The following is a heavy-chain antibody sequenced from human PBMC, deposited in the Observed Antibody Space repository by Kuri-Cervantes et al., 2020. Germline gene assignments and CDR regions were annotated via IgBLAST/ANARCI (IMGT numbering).Heavy chain of an antibody. J-gene: IGHJ6*02. D-gene: IGHD4-17*01. CDR2: INEDGREK. CDR3: ASPHDYGDYYGMDV. CDR1: GLTFSSYA. V-gene: IGHV3-7*01. Sequence: GGSLRLSCAASGLTFSSYAMSWVRQAPGKGLEWVANINEDGREKYYVDSVKGRFTISRDNAKKSLYLQMNSLRAEDTAVYYCASPHDYGDYYGMDVWGQGTTVTVSS.